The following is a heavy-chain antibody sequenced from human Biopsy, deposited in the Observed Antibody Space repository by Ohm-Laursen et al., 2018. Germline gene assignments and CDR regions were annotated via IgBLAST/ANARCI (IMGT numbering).Heavy chain of an antibody. V-gene: IGHV4-34*01. CDR2: INHSGRT. CDR3: VRGVDYYDPYHYYALDV. J-gene: IGHJ6*02. CDR1: GESFNGYY. D-gene: IGHD3-22*01. Sequence: TLSLTCTVYGESFNGYYWSWIRQTPGRGLEWIGEINHSGRTNYNPSLKSRVTISVDTSKNQFSLKVRSVTAADTAVYYCVRGVDYYDPYHYYALDVWGQGTTVTVSS.